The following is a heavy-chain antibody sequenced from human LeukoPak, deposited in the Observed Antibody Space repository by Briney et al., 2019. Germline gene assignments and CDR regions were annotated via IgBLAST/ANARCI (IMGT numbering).Heavy chain of an antibody. Sequence: GGSLRLSCAASGFTVSSTYMSWVRQAPGKGLEWVSVIYSGGSTYCADSVKGRFTISRDNSKNTLYLQMNSLRAEDTAVYYCAREASNNWNVPANYFDYWGQGTLVSVSS. J-gene: IGHJ4*02. CDR2: IYSGGST. CDR1: GFTVSSTY. V-gene: IGHV3-66*01. D-gene: IGHD1-20*01. CDR3: AREASNNWNVPANYFDY.